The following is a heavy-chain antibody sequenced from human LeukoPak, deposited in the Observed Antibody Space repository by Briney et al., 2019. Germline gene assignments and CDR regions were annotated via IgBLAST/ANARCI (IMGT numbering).Heavy chain of an antibody. CDR3: ARGSSWYMVRWFDP. J-gene: IGHJ5*02. Sequence: GGSLRLSCAASGFTFSSYEMNWVRQAPGKGLEWASYISSSGSTIYYADSVKGRFTISGDNAKNSLYLQMNSLRAEDTAVYYCARGSSWYMVRWFDPWGQGTLVTVSS. V-gene: IGHV3-48*03. CDR1: GFTFSSYE. CDR2: ISSSGSTI. D-gene: IGHD6-13*01.